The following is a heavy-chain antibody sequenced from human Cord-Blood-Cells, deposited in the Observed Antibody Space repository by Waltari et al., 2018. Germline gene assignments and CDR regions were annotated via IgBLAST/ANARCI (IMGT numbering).Heavy chain of an antibody. Sequence: EVQLVESGGGLVQPGGSLRLSCAASGFTHSSYWMSWVRQAPGKGLEWVANIKQDGSEKYYVDSVKGRFTISRDNAKNSLYLQMNSLRAEDTAVYYCARDNFGEYFDYWGQGTLVTVSS. D-gene: IGHD3-10*01. CDR2: IKQDGSEK. CDR3: ARDNFGEYFDY. V-gene: IGHV3-7*01. CDR1: GFTHSSYW. J-gene: IGHJ4*02.